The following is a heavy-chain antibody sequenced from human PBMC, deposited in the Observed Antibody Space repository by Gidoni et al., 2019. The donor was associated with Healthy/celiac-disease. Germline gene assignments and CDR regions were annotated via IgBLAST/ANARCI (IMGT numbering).Heavy chain of an antibody. CDR3: ASYCSSTSCYTIGMDV. Sequence: EVQLVESGGGLVKPGGSLRLSCAASGFTFSSYSMNWVRQAPGKGLEWVSSISSSSSYIYYADSVKGRFTISRDNAKNSLYLQMNSLRAEDTAVYYCASYCSSTSCYTIGMDVWGQGTTVTVSS. CDR2: ISSSSSYI. J-gene: IGHJ6*02. CDR1: GFTFSSYS. V-gene: IGHV3-21*01. D-gene: IGHD2-2*02.